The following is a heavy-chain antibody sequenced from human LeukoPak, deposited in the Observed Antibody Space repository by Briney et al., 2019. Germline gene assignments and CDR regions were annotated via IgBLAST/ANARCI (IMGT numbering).Heavy chain of an antibody. D-gene: IGHD2-2*01. CDR1: GFTFSSYA. J-gene: IGHJ4*02. CDR2: ISGSGGST. Sequence: GGSLRLSCAASGFTFSSYAMSWVRQASGKGLEWVSAISGSGGSTYYADSVKGRFTISRDNSKNTLHLQMSSLRAEDTALYYCVKDRCDRTTCPEVWGQGTLVTVSS. CDR3: VKDRCDRTTCPEV. V-gene: IGHV3-23*01.